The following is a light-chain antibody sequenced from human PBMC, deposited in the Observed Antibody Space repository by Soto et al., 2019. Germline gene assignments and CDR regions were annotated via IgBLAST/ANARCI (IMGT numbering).Light chain of an antibody. J-gene: IGKJ1*01. V-gene: IGKV1-5*03. CDR2: KAS. CDR1: QSINSW. CDR3: DEYNYYLT. Sequence: DIQMTQSPSTLSASVGDRVTITCRASQSINSWLAWYQQKPGKVPKLLMYKASSLESGVPSRFSGTGFGAEVTLVFSSLQHDDVGPYYCDEYNYYLTFGQETKVEIE.